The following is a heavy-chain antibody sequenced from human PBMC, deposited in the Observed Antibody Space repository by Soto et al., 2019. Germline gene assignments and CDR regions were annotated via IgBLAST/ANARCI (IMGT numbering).Heavy chain of an antibody. J-gene: IGHJ5*02. D-gene: IGHD3-22*01. V-gene: IGHV4-30-4*01. Sequence: TLSLTCTVPGGSISSGDYYWSWIRQPPGKGLEWIGYIYYSGSTYYNPSLKSRVTISVDTSKNQFSLKLSSVTAADTAGYYCAREHYDSSGYHDWFDPWGQGTLVTVSS. CDR2: IYYSGST. CDR1: GGSISSGDYY. CDR3: AREHYDSSGYHDWFDP.